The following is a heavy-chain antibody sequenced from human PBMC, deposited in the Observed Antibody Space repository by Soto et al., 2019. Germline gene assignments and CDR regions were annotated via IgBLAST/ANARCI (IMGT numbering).Heavy chain of an antibody. Sequence: SETLSLTCTVSGGSISSYYWSWIRQPPGKGLEWIGYIYYSGSTNYNPSLKSRVTISVDTSKNQFSLKLSSVTAADTAVYYCARRYGAPFAYWGQGTLVTVSS. J-gene: IGHJ4*02. V-gene: IGHV4-59*01. CDR3: ARRYGAPFAY. CDR1: GGSISSYY. D-gene: IGHD4-17*01. CDR2: IYYSGST.